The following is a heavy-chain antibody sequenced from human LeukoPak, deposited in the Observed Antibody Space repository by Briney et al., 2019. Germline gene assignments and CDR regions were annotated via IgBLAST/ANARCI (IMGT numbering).Heavy chain of an antibody. CDR1: GIICSDHY. Sequence: GSLRLSCAGSGIICSDHYMGWVRQAPGKGLEWIGVINHSGSTNYNPSLKSRVTISVDTSKNQFSLKLSSVTAADTAVYYCARPFDDFWSGYPPAMDVWGKGTTVTVSS. J-gene: IGHJ6*03. V-gene: IGHV4-34*01. D-gene: IGHD3-3*01. CDR3: ARPFDDFWSGYPPAMDV. CDR2: INHSGST.